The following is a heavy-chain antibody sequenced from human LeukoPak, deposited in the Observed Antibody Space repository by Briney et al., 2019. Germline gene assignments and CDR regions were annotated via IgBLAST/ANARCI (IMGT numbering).Heavy chain of an antibody. J-gene: IGHJ4*02. CDR1: GFTFSDYY. Sequence: GGSLRLSCAASGFTFSDYYMSWIRQAPGKGLEWVSYISSSSSYTNYADSVKGRFTISRDNAKNTLYLQMNSLRAEDTAVYYCARVRYSYDSSGIDYWGQGTLVTVSS. CDR2: ISSSSSYT. D-gene: IGHD3-22*01. V-gene: IGHV3-11*06. CDR3: ARVRYSYDSSGIDY.